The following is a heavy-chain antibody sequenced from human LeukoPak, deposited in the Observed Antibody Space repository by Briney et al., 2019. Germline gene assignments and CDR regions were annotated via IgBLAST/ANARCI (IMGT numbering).Heavy chain of an antibody. CDR3: ARGGLGHFDY. CDR2: IWYDGSNK. J-gene: IGHJ4*02. Sequence: GRSLRLSCAAPGFTFSSYGMHWVRQASGKGLEWVAVIWYDGSNKYYADSVKGRFTISRDNSKNTLYLQMNSLRAEDTAVYYCARGGLGHFDYWGQGTLVTVSS. V-gene: IGHV3-33*01. D-gene: IGHD3-16*01. CDR1: GFTFSSYG.